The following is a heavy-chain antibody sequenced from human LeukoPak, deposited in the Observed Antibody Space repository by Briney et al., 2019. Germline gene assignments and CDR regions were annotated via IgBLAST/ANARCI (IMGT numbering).Heavy chain of an antibody. V-gene: IGHV3-30*18. CDR2: ISYDGSNK. J-gene: IGHJ3*02. Sequence: PGRSLRLSCAASGFTFSSYGMHWVRRAPGKGLEWVAVISYDGSNKYYADSVKGRFTISRDNSKNTLYLQMNSLRAEDTAVYYCAKEVDAFDIWGQGTMVTVSS. CDR1: GFTFSSYG. CDR3: AKEVDAFDI.